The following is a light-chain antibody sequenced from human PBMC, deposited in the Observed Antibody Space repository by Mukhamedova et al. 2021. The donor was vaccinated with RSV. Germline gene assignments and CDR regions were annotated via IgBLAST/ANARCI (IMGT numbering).Light chain of an antibody. CDR1: SGSIASNY. Sequence: GTISCTRSSGSIASNYVQWYQQRPGSAPTTVIYEDNQRPSGVPDRFSVSIDSSSNSASLTISGLKTEDEADYYCQSYDSSNQVFGG. V-gene: IGLV6-57*03. J-gene: IGLJ3*02. CDR2: EDN. CDR3: QSYDSSNQV.